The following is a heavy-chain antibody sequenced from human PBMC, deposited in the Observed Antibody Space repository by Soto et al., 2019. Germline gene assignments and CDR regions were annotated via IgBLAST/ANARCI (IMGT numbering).Heavy chain of an antibody. J-gene: IGHJ3*02. CDR2: INPSGGDT. Sequence: ASVKVSCKASGYTITSYYIHWVRQAPGQGLEWMGVINPSGGDTIYAQKFQGRVTMTRDTPTTTVYMEVNSLRSEDTAVYYCARRGEVGVSYCGGECAKEDAFDIWG. V-gene: IGHV1-46*01. CDR1: GYTITSYY. D-gene: IGHD2-21*01. CDR3: ARRGEVGVSYCGGECAKEDAFDI.